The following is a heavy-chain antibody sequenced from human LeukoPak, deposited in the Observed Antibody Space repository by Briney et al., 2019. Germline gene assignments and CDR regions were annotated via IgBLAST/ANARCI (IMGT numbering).Heavy chain of an antibody. D-gene: IGHD2-8*01. Sequence: PSETLSLTCAVYGGSFRDYSWTWIRQPPGKGLEWIGEINESGGTNYNPSLMSRVIMSVDTSKSQIFLKVSSVTAADTSVYYCARVAYRYSINDWSRTGLGAYPTKYYYYMDVWGKGTTVTVSS. CDR3: ARVAYRYSINDWSRTGLGAYPTKYYYYMDV. V-gene: IGHV4-34*01. J-gene: IGHJ6*03. CDR1: GGSFRDYS. CDR2: INESGGT.